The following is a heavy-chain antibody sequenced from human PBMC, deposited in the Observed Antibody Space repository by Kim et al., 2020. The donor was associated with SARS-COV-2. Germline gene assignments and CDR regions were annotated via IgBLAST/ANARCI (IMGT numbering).Heavy chain of an antibody. J-gene: IGHJ6*03. CDR3: ARAMRTLYYYYYYMDV. D-gene: IGHD3-22*01. V-gene: IGHV3-30*01. Sequence: VKGRFTISRDNSKNTLYLQMNSLRAEDTAVYYCARAMRTLYYYYYYMDVWGKGTTVTVSS.